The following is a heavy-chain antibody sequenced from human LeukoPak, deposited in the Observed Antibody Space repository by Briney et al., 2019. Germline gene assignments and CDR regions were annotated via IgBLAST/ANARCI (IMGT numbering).Heavy chain of an antibody. D-gene: IGHD5-18*01. Sequence: GGSLRLSCEASGFTFGSHAMYWVRQAPGKGLEWVAGIFGSGGSPHYADPVKGRFTVSRDNSRNTVYLQINSLRAEDTAVYYCGKTTVGYSSGQKPAWPVDYWGQGTLVTVS. J-gene: IGHJ4*02. CDR3: GKTTVGYSSGQKPAWPVDY. CDR1: GFTFGSHA. CDR2: IFGSGGSP. V-gene: IGHV3-23*01.